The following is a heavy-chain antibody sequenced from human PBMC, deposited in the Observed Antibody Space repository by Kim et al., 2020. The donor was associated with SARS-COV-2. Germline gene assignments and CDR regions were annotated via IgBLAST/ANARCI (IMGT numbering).Heavy chain of an antibody. CDR3: ASAPAHLYYYDSSGDAFDI. J-gene: IGHJ3*02. V-gene: IGHV4-4*02. CDR1: GGSISSSNW. CDR2: IYHSGST. D-gene: IGHD3-22*01. Sequence: SETLSLTCAVSGGSISSSNWWSWVRQPPGKGLEWIGEIYHSGSTNYNPSLKSRVTISVDKSKNQFSLKLSSVTAADTAVYYCASAPAHLYYYDSSGDAFDIWGQGTMVTVSS.